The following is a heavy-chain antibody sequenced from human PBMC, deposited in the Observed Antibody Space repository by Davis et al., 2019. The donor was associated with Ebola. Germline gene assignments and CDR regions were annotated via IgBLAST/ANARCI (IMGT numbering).Heavy chain of an antibody. D-gene: IGHD2-8*01. CDR2: IYPGDSDT. V-gene: IGHV5-51*01. CDR3: ARLDRYCTNGVCLQQTAFDY. CDR1: GYSFTTYW. Sequence: GESLKISCKGSGYSFTTYWIGWVRQMPGKGLEWMGIIYPGDSDTRYSPSFQGQVTISADKSISTAYLQWSSLKASDTAMYYCARLDRYCTNGVCLQQTAFDYWGQGTLVTVSS. J-gene: IGHJ4*02.